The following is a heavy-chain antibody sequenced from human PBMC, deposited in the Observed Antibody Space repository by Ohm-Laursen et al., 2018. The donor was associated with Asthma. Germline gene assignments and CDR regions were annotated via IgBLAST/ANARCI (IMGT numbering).Heavy chain of an antibody. J-gene: IGHJ4*02. CDR1: GGSISSHY. D-gene: IGHD3-22*01. CDR3: ARDFRDDSSGYSLFDY. V-gene: IGHV4-59*11. CDR2: IYYSGST. Sequence: SETLSLTCTVSGGSISSHYWSWIRQPPGKGLEWIGYIYYSGSTYYNPSLKSRVTVSVDTSKNQFSLKLSSVTAADTAVYYCARDFRDDSSGYSLFDYWGQGTLVTVSS.